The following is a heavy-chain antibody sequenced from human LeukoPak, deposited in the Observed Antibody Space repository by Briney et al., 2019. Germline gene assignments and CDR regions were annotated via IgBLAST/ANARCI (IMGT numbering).Heavy chain of an antibody. CDR3: AKRFGGSGWYTH. J-gene: IGHJ4*02. CDR2: ISVSGGST. Sequence: PGGSLRLSCGASGFSFSSSAMSWVRQAPGKGLEWVSTISVSGGSTYYADSVKGRFTISRDNSKSTLYMQVNSLRAEDTAVYFCAKRFGGSGWYTHWGQGTLVTVSS. V-gene: IGHV3-23*01. D-gene: IGHD6-13*01. CDR1: GFSFSSSA.